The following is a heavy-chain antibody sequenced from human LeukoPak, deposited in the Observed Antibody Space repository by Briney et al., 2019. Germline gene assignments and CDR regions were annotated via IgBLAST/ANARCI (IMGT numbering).Heavy chain of an antibody. CDR1: GDSFKGYL. CDR2: INVVGQT. J-gene: IGHJ6*03. V-gene: IGHV4-34*01. Sequence: SETLSLTCAVYGDSFKGYLWSWIRQSPGKGLEWLGEINVVGQTNPNPPLRGRVTLSVDTAKNQFSLTVTSVAGADTGLYFCARGRRVPGVRRINWARRENYYYYYIDVWGKGTTVIVSS. CDR3: ARGRRVPGVRRINWARRENYYYYYIDV. D-gene: IGHD5-24*01.